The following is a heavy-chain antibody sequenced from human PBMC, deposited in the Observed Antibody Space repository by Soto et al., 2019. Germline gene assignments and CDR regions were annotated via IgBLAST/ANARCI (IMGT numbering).Heavy chain of an antibody. V-gene: IGHV1-46*01. CDR1: GDTFTSYY. Sequence: ASVKVSCKAPGDTFTSYYLNWVRQAPGQGLEWMGVINPHGGSTKYAQKFQGGVTMTRDTSRSTVYMELRSLRSDDTAIYYCARSSGGNFGIIIEGSNWFDPWGQGTLVTVSS. J-gene: IGHJ5*02. CDR3: ARSSGGNFGIIIEGSNWFDP. CDR2: INPHGGST. D-gene: IGHD3-3*01.